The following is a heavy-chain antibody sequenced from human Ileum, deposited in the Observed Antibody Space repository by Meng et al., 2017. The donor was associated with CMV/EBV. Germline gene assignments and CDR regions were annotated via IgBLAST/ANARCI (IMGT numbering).Heavy chain of an antibody. CDR3: AKDLPTMITPAGFGYIHFDP. CDR2: IYYAGGA. D-gene: IGHD3-22*01. Sequence: SGDHWAWIRQPPGKGLEWIGSIYYAGGAYYSPSLASRVTMSVDTTKNQFALRLSSVTAADTAVYYCAKDLPTMITPAGFGYIHFDPWGQGTLVTVSS. CDR1: SGDH. V-gene: IGHV4-39*06. J-gene: IGHJ5*02.